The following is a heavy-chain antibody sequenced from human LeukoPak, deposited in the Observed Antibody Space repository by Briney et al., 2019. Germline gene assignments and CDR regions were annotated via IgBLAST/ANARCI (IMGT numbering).Heavy chain of an antibody. J-gene: IGHJ3*02. CDR1: GYTFTTYY. CDR3: ARGYSSSWYDRGAFDI. V-gene: IGHV1-46*03. D-gene: IGHD6-13*01. CDR2: INPSGGST. Sequence: ASVKVSCKPSGYTFTTYYMHWVRQAPGQGLEWMGIINPSGGSTSYAQKFQGRVTMTRDTSTSTVYMELSSLRSEDTAVYYCARGYSSSWYDRGAFDIWGQGTMVTVSS.